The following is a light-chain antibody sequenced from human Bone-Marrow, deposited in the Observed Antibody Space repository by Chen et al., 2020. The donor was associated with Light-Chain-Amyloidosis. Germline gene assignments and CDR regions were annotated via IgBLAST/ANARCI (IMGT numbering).Light chain of an antibody. CDR1: QTISSNY. J-gene: IGKJ4*01. CDR2: GSS. V-gene: IGKV3-20*01. Sequence: EIVLTQSPGTLSLSPGEGANLSCRASQTISSNYLTWYQQKFGQAPRLLIYGSSSRATGIPDRFTGSGSGTDFTRTINRLEPEDFAMYYCQQYDTSPLTFGGGTKVEIK. CDR3: QQYDTSPLT.